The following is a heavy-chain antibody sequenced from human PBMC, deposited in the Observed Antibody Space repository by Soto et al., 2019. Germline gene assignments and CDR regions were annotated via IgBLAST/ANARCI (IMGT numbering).Heavy chain of an antibody. Sequence: QVQLVESGGGVVQPGRSLRLSCAASGFTFSSYGMHWVRQAPGKGLERVAVISYDGSNNYYADSVKGRFTISRDNSKNTLYLQMNSLRAEDTAVYYCAKAREEGWFDPWGQGTLVTVSS. CDR3: AKAREEGWFDP. V-gene: IGHV3-30*18. CDR2: ISYDGSNN. CDR1: GFTFSSYG. D-gene: IGHD1-26*01. J-gene: IGHJ5*02.